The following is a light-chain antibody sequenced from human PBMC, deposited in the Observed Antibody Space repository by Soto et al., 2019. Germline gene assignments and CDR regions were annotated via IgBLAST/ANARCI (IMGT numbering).Light chain of an antibody. CDR1: SSNIGAGYG. CDR2: GNN. CDR3: QSYDSSLSGVV. V-gene: IGLV1-40*01. Sequence: QAVLTQPPSVSGAPGPRVTISCTGSSSNIGAGYGVHWYQHLPGTAPKLLIYGNNNRPSGVPDRFSVSKSGTSASLAITGLRAEDEAGYYCQSYDSSLSGVVFGGGTKLTVL. J-gene: IGLJ2*01.